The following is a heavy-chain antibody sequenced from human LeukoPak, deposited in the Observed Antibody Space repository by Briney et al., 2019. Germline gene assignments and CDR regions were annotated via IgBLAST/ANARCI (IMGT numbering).Heavy chain of an antibody. CDR3: ARVPYSGSYPTFFNG. V-gene: IGHV1-69*05. CDR2: IIPIFGTA. Sequence: SVKVSCKASGGTFSSYAISWVRQAPGQRLEWMGRIIPIFGTANYAQKFQGRVTITTDESTSTAYMELSSLRSEDTAVYYCARVPYSGSYPTFFNGGGQRTLVTVYS. CDR1: GGTFSSYA. D-gene: IGHD1-26*01. J-gene: IGHJ4*02.